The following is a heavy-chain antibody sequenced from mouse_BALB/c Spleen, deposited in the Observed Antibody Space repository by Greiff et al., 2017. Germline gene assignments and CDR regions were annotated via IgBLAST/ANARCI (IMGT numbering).Heavy chain of an antibody. D-gene: IGHD1-1*01. CDR3: ARSGDYGSSPAWFAY. V-gene: IGHV1S81*02. J-gene: IGHJ3*01. CDR2: INPSNGRT. Sequence: VQLQQPGAELVKPGASVKLSCKASGYTFTSYWMHWVKQRPGQGLEWIGEINPSNGRTNYIEKFKSKATLTVDKSSSTAYMQLSSLTSEDSAVYYCARSGDYGSSPAWFAYWGQGTLVTVSA. CDR1: GYTFTSYW.